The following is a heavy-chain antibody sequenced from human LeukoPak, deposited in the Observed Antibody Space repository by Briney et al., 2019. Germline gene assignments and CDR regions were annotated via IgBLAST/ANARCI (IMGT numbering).Heavy chain of an antibody. D-gene: IGHD3-3*01. Sequence: PSETLSLTCAVYGGSFSGYYWSWIRQPPGKGLEWIGEINHSGSTNYNPSLKSRVTISVDTSKNQFSLKLSSVTAADTAVYYCARGRAQLRFLEWLSRGYYYYYGMDVWGQGTTVTVSS. V-gene: IGHV4-34*01. CDR1: GGSFSGYY. J-gene: IGHJ6*02. CDR2: INHSGST. CDR3: ARGRAQLRFLEWLSRGYYYYYGMDV.